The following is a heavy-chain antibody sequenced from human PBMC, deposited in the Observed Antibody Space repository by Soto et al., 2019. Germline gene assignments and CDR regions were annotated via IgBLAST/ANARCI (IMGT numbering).Heavy chain of an antibody. CDR3: AREKSVVFGMRHPPWSFHL. Sequence: SETLSLSCAVSGGSINNGDYYWSWIRQPPGKGLEWIGYIYYSGSTYVNPSLKSRLSMSLYTSKNQFSLKLTSVTAADTAVYYCAREKSVVFGMRHPPWSFHLCDRGPLVTVSS. CDR1: GGSINNGDYY. D-gene: IGHD3-3*01. V-gene: IGHV4-30-4*01. J-gene: IGHJ2*01. CDR2: IYYSGST.